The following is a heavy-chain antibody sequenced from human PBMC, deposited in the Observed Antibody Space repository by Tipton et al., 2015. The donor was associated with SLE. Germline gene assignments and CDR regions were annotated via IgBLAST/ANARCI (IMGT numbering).Heavy chain of an antibody. Sequence: SGFTFSSYGMHWVRQAPGKGLEWVAVIWYDGSNKYYADSVKGRFTISRDNSKNTLYLQMNSLRAEDTAVYYCARGGYCSGGSCYQENWFDPWGQGTLVTVSS. CDR3: ARGGYCSGGSCYQENWFDP. CDR2: IWYDGSNK. J-gene: IGHJ5*02. V-gene: IGHV3-33*01. CDR1: GFTFSSYG. D-gene: IGHD2-15*01.